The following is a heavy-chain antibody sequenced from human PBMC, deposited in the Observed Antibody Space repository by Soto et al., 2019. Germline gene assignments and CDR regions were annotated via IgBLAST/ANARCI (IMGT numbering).Heavy chain of an antibody. D-gene: IGHD3-10*01. CDR1: GFTFSTHV. CDR2: ITDTSSST. V-gene: IGHV3-23*01. J-gene: IGHJ4*02. CDR3: AKGSGSGRGTYVDA. Sequence: EVHLLESGGGFLQPGESLRLSCAASGFTFSTHVMHWVRQAPGKGLEWVSAITDTSSSTYYTDSVKGRFTISRDNSKNTLSLQMNRLRAEDTAVYYCAKGSGSGRGTYVDAWGQGTLVTVSS.